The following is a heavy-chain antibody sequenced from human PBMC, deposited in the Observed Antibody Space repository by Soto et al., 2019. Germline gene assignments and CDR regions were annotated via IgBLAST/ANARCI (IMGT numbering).Heavy chain of an antibody. D-gene: IGHD3-22*01. V-gene: IGHV1-46*01. Sequence: QVQLVQSGAEVKKPGASVKVSCKASGNSFTTHYMHWVRQAPGQGLEWMGIINPSGGRTTYAQKFQGRVTMTRDTSTSTFHMELSSLTSEDTAVYYCAGLYHYDSSGYYDYWGQGTLVTVSS. CDR2: INPSGGRT. CDR1: GNSFTTHY. J-gene: IGHJ4*02. CDR3: AGLYHYDSSGYYDY.